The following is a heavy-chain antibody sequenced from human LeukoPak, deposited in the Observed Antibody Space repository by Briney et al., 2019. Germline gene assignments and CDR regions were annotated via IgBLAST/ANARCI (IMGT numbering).Heavy chain of an antibody. CDR3: AAGQAKGDFWSGYRVDDYYYGMDV. CDR1: GGTFSSYT. CDR2: IIPILGIA. D-gene: IGHD3-3*01. J-gene: IGHJ6*02. Sequence: ASVKLSCKASGGTFSSYTISWVRQAPGQGLEWMGRIIPILGIANYAQKFQGRVTITADKSTSTAYMELSSLRSEDTAVYYCAAGQAKGDFWSGYRVDDYYYGMDVWGQGTTVTVSS. V-gene: IGHV1-69*02.